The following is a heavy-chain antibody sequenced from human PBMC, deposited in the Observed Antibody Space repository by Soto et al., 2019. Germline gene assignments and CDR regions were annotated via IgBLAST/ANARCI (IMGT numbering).Heavy chain of an antibody. CDR2: ISYDGSNK. J-gene: IGHJ4*02. V-gene: IGHV3-30-3*01. D-gene: IGHD6-19*01. Sequence: QVQLVESGGGVVQPGRSLRLSCAASGFTFSSYAMHWVRQALGKGLEWVAVISYDGSNKYYADSVKGRFTISRDNSKNTLYLQMNSLRAEDTAVYYCARDPPGYSSGTLDYWGQGTLVTVSS. CDR3: ARDPPGYSSGTLDY. CDR1: GFTFSSYA.